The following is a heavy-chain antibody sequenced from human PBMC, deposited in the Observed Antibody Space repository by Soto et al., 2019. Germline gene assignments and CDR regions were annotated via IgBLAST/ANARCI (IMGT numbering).Heavy chain of an antibody. CDR3: ARGVTKIFGVVITRSPPIYMDV. J-gene: IGHJ6*03. Sequence: PGGSLRLSCSASGFTFSSYSMNWVRQAPGKGLEWVSYISSSSSTIYYADSVKGRFTISRNNAKNSLYLQMNSLRAEDTAVYYCARGVTKIFGVVITRSPPIYMDVWGKGTTVTVSS. CDR1: GFTFSSYS. V-gene: IGHV3-48*01. D-gene: IGHD3-3*01. CDR2: ISSSSSTI.